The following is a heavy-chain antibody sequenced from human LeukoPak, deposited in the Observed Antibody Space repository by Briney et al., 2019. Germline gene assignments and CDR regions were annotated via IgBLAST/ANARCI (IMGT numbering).Heavy chain of an antibody. J-gene: IGHJ4*02. CDR1: GGSISSSSYY. Sequence: SETLSLTCTVSGGSISSSSYYWGWIRQPPGKGLEWMGSISYSGSTYYTPSLKSRVTISVDTSKKQFSLRLSSVTAADTAVYFCASLYHYGSGSYYNDYWGQGTLVTVSS. V-gene: IGHV4-39*01. CDR2: ISYSGST. D-gene: IGHD3-10*01. CDR3: ASLYHYGSGSYYNDY.